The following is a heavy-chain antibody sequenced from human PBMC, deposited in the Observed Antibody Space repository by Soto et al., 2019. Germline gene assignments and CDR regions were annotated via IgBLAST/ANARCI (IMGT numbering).Heavy chain of an antibody. CDR3: AHLTKWLRFQGWYNWFDP. CDR1: GFSLSTSGVG. CDR2: IYWDDDK. J-gene: IGHJ5*02. Sequence: SGPTLVKPTQTLTLTCTFSGFSLSTSGVGVGWIRQPPGKALEWLALIYWDDDKRYSPSLKSRLTITKDTSKNQVVLTMTNMDPVETATYYCAHLTKWLRFQGWYNWFDPWGQGTLVTVSS. V-gene: IGHV2-5*02. D-gene: IGHD5-12*01.